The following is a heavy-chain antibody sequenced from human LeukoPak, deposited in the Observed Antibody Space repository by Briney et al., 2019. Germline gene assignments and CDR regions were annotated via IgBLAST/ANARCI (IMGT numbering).Heavy chain of an antibody. V-gene: IGHV3-21*01. J-gene: IGHJ4*02. D-gene: IGHD4-23*01. Sequence: GGSLRLSCAASGFSFRSYNMNWVRQAPGKGLEWVSSISSSSTYIYYADSVKGRFTITRDNAKNTLDLQMNSLRAEDTAVYYCARGYAGNSGGVYYFDDWGPGTLVTVYS. CDR3: ARGYAGNSGGVYYFDD. CDR1: GFSFRSYN. CDR2: ISSSSTYI.